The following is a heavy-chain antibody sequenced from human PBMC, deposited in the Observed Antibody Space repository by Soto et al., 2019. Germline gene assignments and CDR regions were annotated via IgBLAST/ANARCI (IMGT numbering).Heavy chain of an antibody. Sequence: SVKVSCKASGGTFSSYAISWVRQAPGQGLEWMGGIIPIFGTANYAQKFQGRVTITADKSTSTAYMELSSLRSEDTAVYYCARGGRAVAAKGYYYGMDVWGQGTTVTVYS. CDR2: IIPIFGTA. CDR3: ARGGRAVAAKGYYYGMDV. CDR1: GGTFSSYA. J-gene: IGHJ6*02. V-gene: IGHV1-69*06. D-gene: IGHD2-15*01.